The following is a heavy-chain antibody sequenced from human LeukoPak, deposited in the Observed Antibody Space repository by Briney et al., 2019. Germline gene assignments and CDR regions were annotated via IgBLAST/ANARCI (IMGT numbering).Heavy chain of an antibody. J-gene: IGHJ1*01. D-gene: IGHD3-3*01. Sequence: PSETLSLTCVVSGGSINSADPYWRWIRQPPGKGLEWIGYIYYSGSTYYNPSLKSRVTISMDTSKNQFSLKLSSVTAADTAVYYCAREKAGTYYDFWGQGTLVIVSS. V-gene: IGHV4-30-4*01. CDR1: GGSINSADPY. CDR2: IYYSGST. CDR3: AREKAGTYYDF.